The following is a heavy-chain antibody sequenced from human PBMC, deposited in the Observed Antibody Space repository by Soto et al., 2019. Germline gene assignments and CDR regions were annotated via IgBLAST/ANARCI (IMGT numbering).Heavy chain of an antibody. D-gene: IGHD6-25*01. Sequence: GESLKISCKGSGYSFTSYWISWVRQMPGKGLEWMGRIDPSDSYTNYSPSFQGHVTISADKSVSTAYLQWSSLKASDTAMYYCARRGSGGYYYYYYGMDVWGQGTTVTVSS. CDR2: IDPSDSYT. V-gene: IGHV5-10-1*01. CDR3: ARRGSGGYYYYYYGMDV. CDR1: GYSFTSYW. J-gene: IGHJ6*02.